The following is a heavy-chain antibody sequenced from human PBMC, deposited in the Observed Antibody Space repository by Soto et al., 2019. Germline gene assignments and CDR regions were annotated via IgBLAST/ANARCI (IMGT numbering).Heavy chain of an antibody. CDR2: FFIGGNT. J-gene: IGHJ5*02. V-gene: IGHV4-39*02. CDR1: GGSISITTYY. D-gene: IGHD2-2*01. Sequence: LSLTCPVSGGSISITTYYCGCMRQPPGKGLEWIASFFIGGNTYYNPSLKSRVTISVDTSKNHFSLKLSSVTAADTAVYYCARGSPLHRLLSRTLGSLRWFDPWGQGTLVTVSS. CDR3: ARGSPLHRLLSRTLGSLRWFDP.